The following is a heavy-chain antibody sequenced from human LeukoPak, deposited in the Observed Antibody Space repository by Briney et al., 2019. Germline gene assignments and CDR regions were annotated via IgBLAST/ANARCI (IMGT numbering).Heavy chain of an antibody. CDR3: ARDEYRYSYVSWFDP. V-gene: IGHV3-48*03. CDR2: ISSSGSAI. D-gene: IGHD1-26*01. CDR1: GFTFSSYE. Sequence: TGGSLRLSCAASGFTFSSYEMNWVRQAPGKVLEWISYISSSGSAIHYADSVKGRFTISRDNAKNSLYLQMTSLGAEDTAVYYCARDEYRYSYVSWFDPWGQGTLVTVSS. J-gene: IGHJ5*02.